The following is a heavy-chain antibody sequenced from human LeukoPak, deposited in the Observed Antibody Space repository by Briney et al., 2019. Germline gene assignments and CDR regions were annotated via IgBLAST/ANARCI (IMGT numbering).Heavy chain of an antibody. CDR2: IIPIFGTA. J-gene: IGHJ6*02. CDR1: GGTFSSYA. CDR3: ARWEVGIAAAGLKFCYYYGMDV. D-gene: IGHD6-13*01. Sequence: SVKVSCKASGGTFSSYAIGWVRQAPGQGLEWMGGIIPIFGTANYAQKFQGRVTITADESTSTAYMELSSLRSEDTAVYYCARWEVGIAAAGLKFCYYYGMDVWGQGTTVTVSS. V-gene: IGHV1-69*13.